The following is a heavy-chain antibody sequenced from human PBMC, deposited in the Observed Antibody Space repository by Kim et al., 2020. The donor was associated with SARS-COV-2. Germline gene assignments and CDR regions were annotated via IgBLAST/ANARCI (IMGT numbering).Heavy chain of an antibody. V-gene: IGHV3-30*18. CDR3: AKEDTAMVEQYYYGMDV. CDR1: GFTFSSYG. J-gene: IGHJ6*02. CDR2: ISYDGSNK. Sequence: GGSLRLSCAASGFTFSSYGMHWVRQAPGKGLEWVAVISYDGSNKYYADSVKGRFTISRDNSKNTLYLQMNSLRAEDTAVYYCAKEDTAMVEQYYYGMDVWGQGTTVTVSS. D-gene: IGHD5-18*01.